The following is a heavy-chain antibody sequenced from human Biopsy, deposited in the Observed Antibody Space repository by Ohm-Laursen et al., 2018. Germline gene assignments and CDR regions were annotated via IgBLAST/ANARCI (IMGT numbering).Heavy chain of an antibody. CDR3: ARELGNGMDV. J-gene: IGHJ6*02. CDR1: GGSLSGYY. CDR2: ITNTGRTV. Sequence: LSLTCGVYGGSLSGYYWNWIRQAPGKGLEWVSFITNTGRTVYADSVKGRFTISRDNADNSLHLQMKSLRAEDTAVYYCARELGNGMDVWGQRTPVTVSS. V-gene: IGHV3-11*01.